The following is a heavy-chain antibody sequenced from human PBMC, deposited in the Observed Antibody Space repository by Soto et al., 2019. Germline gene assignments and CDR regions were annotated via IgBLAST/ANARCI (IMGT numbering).Heavy chain of an antibody. D-gene: IGHD1-7*01. V-gene: IGHV4-59*01. J-gene: IGHJ4*02. CDR2: IYYSGSA. CDR3: ARGGFIGTPPDY. CDR1: GGSISTYY. Sequence: SETLSLTCTVSGGSISTYYWNWIRQPPGKGLESIGYIYYSGSANYSPSLKSRVTISVDTSKNEFSLKLSSVTAADTAIYYCARGGFIGTPPDYWGQGTRVTVSS.